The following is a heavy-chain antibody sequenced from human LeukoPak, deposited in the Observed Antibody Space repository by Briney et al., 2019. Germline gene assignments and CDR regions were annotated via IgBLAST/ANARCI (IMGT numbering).Heavy chain of an antibody. CDR3: ARGWRPFYCSSTSCYMWYFDY. J-gene: IGHJ4*02. CDR1: GYTFTIYD. D-gene: IGHD2-2*02. CDR2: MNPNSGNT. Sequence: ASVKVSCKASGYTFTIYDINWVRQATGQGLEWRGWMNPNSGNTGYAQKFQGRVTITRNTSISTAYMELSSLRSEDTAVYYCARGWRPFYCSSTSCYMWYFDYWGQGTLVTVSS. V-gene: IGHV1-8*03.